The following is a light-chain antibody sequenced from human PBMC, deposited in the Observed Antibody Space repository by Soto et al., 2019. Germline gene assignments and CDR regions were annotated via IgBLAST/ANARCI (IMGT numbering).Light chain of an antibody. V-gene: IGKV1-39*01. Sequence: DIQMPQSPSSLSASVGDRVNITCRASQSISSYLNWYQQKPGKAPKLLIYAASSLQSGVPSRFSGGGSGTDFTLTISSLQPEDFGTYYCQQSYTSPVTFGGGTKVAIK. CDR1: QSISSY. J-gene: IGKJ4*01. CDR2: AAS. CDR3: QQSYTSPVT.